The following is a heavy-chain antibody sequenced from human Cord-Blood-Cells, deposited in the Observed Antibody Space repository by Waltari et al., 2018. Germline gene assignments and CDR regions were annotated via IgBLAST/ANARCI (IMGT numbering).Heavy chain of an antibody. CDR3: TTEGDSSSSYYYYYYMDV. CDR1: GFTFSNAW. D-gene: IGHD6-6*01. J-gene: IGHJ6*03. V-gene: IGHV3-15*01. Sequence: EVQLVESGGGLVKPGGSLRLSCAASGFTFSNAWMSWVRQAPGKGLEWVGRIKSKTDGGTTDYAAPVKGRLTNSRDDSKNTLYLQMNSLKTDDTAVYYCTTEGDSSSSYYYYYYMDVWGKGTTVTVSS. CDR2: IKSKTDGGTT.